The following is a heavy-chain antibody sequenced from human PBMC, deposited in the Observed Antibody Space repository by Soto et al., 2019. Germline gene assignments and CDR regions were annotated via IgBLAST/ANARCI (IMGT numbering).Heavy chain of an antibody. CDR1: GYTFTSYG. J-gene: IGHJ6*02. V-gene: IGHV1-18*01. Sequence: ASVKVSCKASGYTFTSYGISYVRQAPGQGLEFMGWISAYNGNTNYAQKLQGRVTMTTDTSTSTAYMELRSLRSDDTALYYCARVTEYSSSWYYYYGMDVWGQETTVTVSS. CDR3: ARVTEYSSSWYYYYGMDV. D-gene: IGHD6-13*01. CDR2: ISAYNGNT.